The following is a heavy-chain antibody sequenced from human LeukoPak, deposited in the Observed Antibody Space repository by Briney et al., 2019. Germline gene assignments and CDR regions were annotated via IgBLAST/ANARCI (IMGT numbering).Heavy chain of an antibody. V-gene: IGHV1-46*01. J-gene: IGHJ4*02. D-gene: IGHD5-12*01. CDR1: GYIYTSYD. CDR3: ASQYSNYDDPYDN. CDR2: INPSTGRT. Sequence: ASVKVSCKASGYIYTSYDTHWVRQAARQGLEWMGIINPSTGRTTYAQKGQGRVTMTSNTSTSTVYLELSSLRYENTAVYWCASQYSNYDDPYDNWGQGTLVTVSS.